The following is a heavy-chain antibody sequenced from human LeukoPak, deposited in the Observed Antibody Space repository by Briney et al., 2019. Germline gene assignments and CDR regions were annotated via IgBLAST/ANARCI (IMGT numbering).Heavy chain of an antibody. CDR1: GFTFSSYS. J-gene: IGHJ4*02. Sequence: GGSLRLSCAASGFTFSSYSMSWVRQAPGEGLEWVSSISSSSSYIYYADSVKGRFTISRDNAKNSLYLQMNSLRAEDTAVYYCARDATVTDFDYWGQGTLVTVSS. D-gene: IGHD4-17*01. V-gene: IGHV3-21*01. CDR3: ARDATVTDFDY. CDR2: ISSSSSYI.